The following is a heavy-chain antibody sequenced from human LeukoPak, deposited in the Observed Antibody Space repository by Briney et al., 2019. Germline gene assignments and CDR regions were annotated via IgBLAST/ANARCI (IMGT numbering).Heavy chain of an antibody. CDR1: GFTFSSYA. CDR2: ISGSGGST. D-gene: IGHD2-15*01. V-gene: IGHV3-23*01. J-gene: IGHJ4*02. Sequence: GGSLRLSCAASGFTFSSYAMSWVRQAPGKGLEWVSAISGSGGSTYYADSVKGRFTISRDNSKNTLYLQMNSLRAEDTAVYYCAKMWGGYCSGGSCGNDYWGQGTLVTVSS. CDR3: AKMWGGYCSGGSCGNDY.